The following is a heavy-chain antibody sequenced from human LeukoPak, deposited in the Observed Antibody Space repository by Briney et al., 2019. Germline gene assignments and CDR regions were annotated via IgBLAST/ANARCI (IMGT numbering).Heavy chain of an antibody. CDR3: ARQIDFWSGHVDY. CDR2: IYYSGST. V-gene: IGHV4-31*03. CDR1: GGSISSGGYY. D-gene: IGHD3-3*01. Sequence: SQTLSLTCTVSGGSISSGGYYWSWIRQHPGKGLEWIGYIYYSGSTYYNPSLKSRVTISVDTSKNQFSLKLSSVTAADTAVYYCARQIDFWSGHVDYWGQGTLVTVSS. J-gene: IGHJ4*02.